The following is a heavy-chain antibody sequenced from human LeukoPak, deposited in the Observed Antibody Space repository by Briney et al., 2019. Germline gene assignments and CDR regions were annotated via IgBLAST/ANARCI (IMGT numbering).Heavy chain of an antibody. CDR3: AKDRYGSGSYYDY. CDR1: GFTFSSYA. CDR2: ISGSGGST. Sequence: PGGSLRLSCAASGFTFSSYAMSWVRQAPGKGLEWVSAISGSGGSTDYADSVKGRFTISRDNSKNTLYLQMNSLRAEDTAVYYCAKDRYGSGSYYDYWGQGTLVTVSS. V-gene: IGHV3-23*01. D-gene: IGHD3-10*01. J-gene: IGHJ4*02.